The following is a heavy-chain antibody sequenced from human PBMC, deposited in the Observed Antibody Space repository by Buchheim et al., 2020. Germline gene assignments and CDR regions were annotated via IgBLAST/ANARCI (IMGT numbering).Heavy chain of an antibody. J-gene: IGHJ5*02. CDR2: IYYSGST. CDR1: GGSISSSSYY. CDR3: ARHSGDSSGYYYVAWFDP. Sequence: QLQLQESDPGLVKPSETLSLTCTVSGGSISSSSYYWGWIRQPPGKGLEWIGSIYYSGSTYYNPSLKSRVTISVDTSKNHFSLKLSSVTAADTAVYYCARHSGDSSGYYYVAWFDPWGQGTL. V-gene: IGHV4-39*01. D-gene: IGHD3-22*01.